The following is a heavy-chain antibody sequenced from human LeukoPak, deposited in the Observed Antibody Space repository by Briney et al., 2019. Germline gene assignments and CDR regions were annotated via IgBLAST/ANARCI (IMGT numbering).Heavy chain of an antibody. Sequence: SETLSLTCTVSGGSISSYYWSWIRQPPGRGLEWIGYIYHSGSTNYNPSLQSRVTISVDTSKNQFSLNLNSVTAADTAVYYCARGGAARLHFQNWGQGTLVTVSS. J-gene: IGHJ1*01. CDR1: GGSISSYY. CDR3: ARGGAARLHFQN. V-gene: IGHV4-59*01. D-gene: IGHD6-6*01. CDR2: IYHSGST.